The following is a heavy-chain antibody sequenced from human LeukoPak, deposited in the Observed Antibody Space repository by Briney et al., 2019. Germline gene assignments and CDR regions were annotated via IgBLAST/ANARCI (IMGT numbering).Heavy chain of an antibody. CDR1: GFNFNTYW. D-gene: IGHD1/OR15-1a*01. J-gene: IGHJ5*02. CDR2: IKTDGTYT. CDR3: VRVRGWNIDL. V-gene: IGHV3-74*01. Sequence: GGSLRLSCVASGFNFNTYWMHWVHQVPGKGLMSVSRIKTDGTYTNYAGSVKGRFTISRDSAKNTLYLQMNSLRVEDAAVYYCVRVRGWNIDLWGQGTLVTVSS.